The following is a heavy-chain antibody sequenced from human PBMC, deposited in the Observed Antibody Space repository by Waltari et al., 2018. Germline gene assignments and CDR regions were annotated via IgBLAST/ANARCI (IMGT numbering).Heavy chain of an antibody. CDR1: GGSISSTNW. V-gene: IGHV4-4*02. CDR2: ISHTGGT. CDR3: ARARYFGSLFAWFDP. J-gene: IGHJ5*02. Sequence: QVQLQESGPGLVQPSGTLSLTCAVSGGSISSTNWWTWVRQPPGKGLEWIGEISHTGGTDYNLSLKSRVTISVDNSKNQFSLKLNSVTAADTAVYYCARARYFGSLFAWFDPWGQGTLVNVSS. D-gene: IGHD1-20*01.